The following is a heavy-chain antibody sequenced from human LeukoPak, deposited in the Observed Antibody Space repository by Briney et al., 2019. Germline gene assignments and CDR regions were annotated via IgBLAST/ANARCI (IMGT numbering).Heavy chain of an antibody. CDR2: IWSDGSNK. V-gene: IGHV3-30*02. Sequence: QAGGSLRLSCAASGFTFSKYDMHWVRQAPGKGLEWVAFIWSDGSNKYYADSVKGRFTISRDNSKNTLYLQMNSLRAEDTAVYYCAKSLSSRGLIIPKTSRYFDYWGQGTLVTVSS. CDR3: AKSLSSRGLIIPKTSRYFDY. J-gene: IGHJ4*02. CDR1: GFTFSKYD. D-gene: IGHD3-10*01.